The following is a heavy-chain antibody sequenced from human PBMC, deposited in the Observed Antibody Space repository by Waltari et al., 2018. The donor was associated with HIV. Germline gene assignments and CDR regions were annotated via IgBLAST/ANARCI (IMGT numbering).Heavy chain of an antibody. J-gene: IGHJ6*02. V-gene: IGHV4-39*01. D-gene: IGHD3-16*01. CDR2: IYYSGST. CDR3: ARQLGYGDYYYGMDV. CDR1: GGSISSSSYY. Sequence: QLQLQESGPGLVKPSETLSLTCTVSGGSISSSSYYWGWIRQPPGKGLEWIGSIYYSGSTYYNPSLKSRVTISVDTSKNQFSLKLSSVTAADTAVYYCARQLGYGDYYYGMDVWGQGTTVTVSS.